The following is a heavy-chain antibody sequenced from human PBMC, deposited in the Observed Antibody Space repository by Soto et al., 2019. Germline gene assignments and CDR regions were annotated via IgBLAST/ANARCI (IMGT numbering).Heavy chain of an antibody. V-gene: IGHV4-39*01. CDR2: IDYNGVT. Sequence: KPSETLSLTCTVSGGSIYRSGYYWGWIRQPPGRGLEWIGNIDYNGVTYSNPSLKSRVTISRDTSKNQFPLKLTSVTAADTALYYCGKVLVGATGHTDSDSWGPGTLVTVSS. D-gene: IGHD2-15*01. J-gene: IGHJ4*02. CDR3: GKVLVGATGHTDSDS. CDR1: GGSIYRSGYY.